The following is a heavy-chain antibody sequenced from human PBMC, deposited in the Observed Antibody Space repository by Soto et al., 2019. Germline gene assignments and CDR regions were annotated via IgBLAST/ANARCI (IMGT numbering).Heavy chain of an antibody. CDR3: ARDSDAYYYDSSGLFDY. CDR1: GFTFSSYG. Sequence: GGSLRLSCAASGFTFSSYGMHWVRQAPGKGLEWVAVIWYDGSNKYYADSVKGRFTISRDNSKNTLYLQMNSLRAEDTAVYYCARDSDAYYYDSSGLFDYWGQGTLVTVS. V-gene: IGHV3-33*01. J-gene: IGHJ4*02. CDR2: IWYDGSNK. D-gene: IGHD3-22*01.